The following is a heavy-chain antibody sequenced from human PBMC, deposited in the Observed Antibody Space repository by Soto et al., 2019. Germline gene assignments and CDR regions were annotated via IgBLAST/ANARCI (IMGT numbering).Heavy chain of an antibody. J-gene: IGHJ6*02. V-gene: IGHV3-33*01. CDR3: ERDGAWFGHQYGMDV. Sequence: GGSLRLSCAASGFTFSSYGMHWVRQAPGKGLEWVAVIWYDGSNKYYADSVKGRFTISRDNSKNTLYLQMNSLRAEDTAVYYCERDGAWFGHQYGMDVWGPVTTVTVYS. CDR1: GFTFSSYG. CDR2: IWYDGSNK. D-gene: IGHD3-10*01.